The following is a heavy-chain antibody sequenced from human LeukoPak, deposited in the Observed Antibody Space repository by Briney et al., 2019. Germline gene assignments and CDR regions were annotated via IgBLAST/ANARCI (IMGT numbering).Heavy chain of an antibody. D-gene: IGHD2-2*01. CDR1: GFNFFTYG. Sequence: GGSLRLSCAASGFNFFTYGMHWVRQAPGKGLEWVGFIRSKAFGGTTEHAASVKGRFTVSRDDSESIAYLQMNSLKTEDTAVYYCSRAGRQYQRVDVWGQGTTVTVSS. CDR3: SRAGRQYQRVDV. CDR2: IRSKAFGGTT. J-gene: IGHJ6*02. V-gene: IGHV3-49*04.